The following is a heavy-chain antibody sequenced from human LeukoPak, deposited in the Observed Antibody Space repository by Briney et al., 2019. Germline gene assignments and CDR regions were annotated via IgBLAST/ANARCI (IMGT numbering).Heavy chain of an antibody. V-gene: IGHV1-69*04. Sequence: SVKVSCKASGGTFSSYAISWVRQAPGQGLEWMGRIIPILGIANYAQKFQGRVAITADKSTSTAYMELSSLRSEDTAVYYCAREPLKTRFSGSYSRYYYYYGMDVWGQGTTVTVSS. CDR3: AREPLKTRFSGSYSRYYYYYGMDV. CDR2: IIPILGIA. D-gene: IGHD1-26*01. CDR1: GGTFSSYA. J-gene: IGHJ6*02.